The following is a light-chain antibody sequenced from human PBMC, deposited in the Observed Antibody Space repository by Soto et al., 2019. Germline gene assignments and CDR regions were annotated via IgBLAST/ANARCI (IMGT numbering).Light chain of an antibody. V-gene: IGKV1-16*01. J-gene: IGKJ5*01. CDR2: AAS. Sequence: DIQMTQSPSSLSASVVDRVTITCRASQGIDTYLAWFQQKPGKAPKTLIYAASSLHSGVPSRFSGSGFGTDFTLTISSLQPEDFATYYCQHYNGYPQTFGQGTRLDIK. CDR1: QGIDTY. CDR3: QHYNGYPQT.